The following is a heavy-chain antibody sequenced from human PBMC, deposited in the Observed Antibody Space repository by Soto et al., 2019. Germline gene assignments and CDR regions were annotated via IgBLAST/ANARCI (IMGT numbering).Heavy chain of an antibody. J-gene: IGHJ4*02. CDR1: GFTFNNYG. CDR2: ISYDGSNK. CDR3: AKDWGRSCSSTSYQFEF. Sequence: QVQLVESGGGVVQPGRSLRLSCAASGFTFNNYGMHWVRQAPGKGLEWVALISYDGSNKYYGDSVKGRFTISRDISKNTLYLQMNSLRAEDTAVYFCAKDWGRSCSSTSYQFEFWGQGTLVTVSS. D-gene: IGHD2-2*01. V-gene: IGHV3-30*18.